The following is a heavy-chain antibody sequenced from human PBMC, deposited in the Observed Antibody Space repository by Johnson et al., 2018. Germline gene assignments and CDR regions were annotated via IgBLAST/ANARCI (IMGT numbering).Heavy chain of an antibody. J-gene: IGHJ6*02. CDR1: GFTFSSYG. V-gene: IGHV3-33*01. D-gene: IGHD4-17*01. Sequence: QVQLVESGGGVVQPGRSLRLSCVASGFTFSSYGMHWVRQAPGKGLEWVAVIWNDGSNKYYADSVKGRFTISRDNSKNTLYLQMNSLRAEDTAVYYCARATGLYGDLSSYGMDVWGQGTTVTGSS. CDR3: ARATGLYGDLSSYGMDV. CDR2: IWNDGSNK.